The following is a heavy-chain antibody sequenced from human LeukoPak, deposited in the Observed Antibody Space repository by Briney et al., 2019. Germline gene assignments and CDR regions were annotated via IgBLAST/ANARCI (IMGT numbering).Heavy chain of an antibody. Sequence: SETLSLTCTVSGGSISSYYWGWIRQPPGKGLEWIGSIYFSGSTYYNPSLKSRVTISVDTSKNQFSLKLSSVTAADTAVYYCARESYYDSSGFISWFDPWGQGTLVTVSS. V-gene: IGHV4-39*07. CDR3: ARESYYDSSGFISWFDP. D-gene: IGHD3-22*01. CDR1: GGSISSYY. CDR2: IYFSGST. J-gene: IGHJ5*02.